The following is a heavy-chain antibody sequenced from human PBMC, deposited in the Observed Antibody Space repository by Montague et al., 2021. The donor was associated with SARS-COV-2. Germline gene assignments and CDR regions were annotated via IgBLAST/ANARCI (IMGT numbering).Heavy chain of an antibody. J-gene: IGHJ4*02. CDR2: TPYGSQKKK. V-gene: IGHV6-1*01. CDR3: ARIPVVSKYYFDF. D-gene: IGHD2-2*01. CDR1: GDSDGVVELR. Sequence: CAISGDSDGVVELRRRLVRQSASTRLRQMGRTPYGSQKKKDYAEXVKSRITIEPDTSKHQFSLHLNSVTPEDTAVYYCARIPVVSKYYFDFCGQGTLVTVSS.